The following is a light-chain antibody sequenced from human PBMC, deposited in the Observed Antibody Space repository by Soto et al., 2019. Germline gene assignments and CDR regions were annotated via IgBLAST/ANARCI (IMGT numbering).Light chain of an antibody. V-gene: IGKV1-27*01. CDR1: QGISNF. CDR3: QNYNSAPRG. J-gene: IGKJ1*01. Sequence: DIQMTQSPSSLSASVGDRVTITCRASQGISNFLAWYQQRPGTVPKLLIYAASTLQSGVPSRFSGSGSGTDFTLTISSLQPEDVATYFCQNYNSAPRGFGQGTKVEVK. CDR2: AAS.